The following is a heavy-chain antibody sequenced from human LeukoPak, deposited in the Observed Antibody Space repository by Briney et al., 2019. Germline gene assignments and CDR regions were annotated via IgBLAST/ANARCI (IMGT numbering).Heavy chain of an antibody. CDR3: ARDAAYAFDI. J-gene: IGHJ3*02. D-gene: IGHD2-15*01. CDR1: RSSLSSSS. V-gene: IGHV3-48*02. Sequence: GRSLTLSCAASRSSLSSSSMNWVSQAAGNVLEWVSYISGSSGTIYYADSVKGRSTISRDNAKNSLYLQVSSLRDEDTAVYYCARDAAYAFDIWGQGTMVTVSS. CDR2: ISGSSGTI.